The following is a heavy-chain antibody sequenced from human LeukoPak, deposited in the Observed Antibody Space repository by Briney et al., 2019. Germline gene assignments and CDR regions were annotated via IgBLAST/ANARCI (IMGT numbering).Heavy chain of an antibody. Sequence: SDTLSLTCAVSGYSISSNNWWAWIRQPPGKGLEWIGYIYYSGNTYYNPYNPSLTSRVTMSVDTSKNQFSLRLSSVTAADTAVYSCARHPERYSYFDYWGQGTLVTVSS. CDR2: IYYSGNT. CDR1: GYSISSNNW. D-gene: IGHD5-18*01. V-gene: IGHV4-28*01. CDR3: ARHPERYSYFDY. J-gene: IGHJ4*02.